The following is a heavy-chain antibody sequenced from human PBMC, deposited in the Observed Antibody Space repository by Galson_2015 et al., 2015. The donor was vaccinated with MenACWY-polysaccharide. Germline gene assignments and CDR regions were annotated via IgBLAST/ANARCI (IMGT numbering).Heavy chain of an antibody. CDR3: ARDPKQKPTTVPTGRFDY. Sequence: AVKVSCKASGYTFTTYAMNWVRQAPGQGLEWMGGINTNTGNATYAQGFTGRFVFSLDVYVSTSYLPRSSLKAEDTAVYYCARDPKQKPTTVPTGRFDYWGQGTLVTVSS. J-gene: IGHJ4*02. V-gene: IGHV7-4-1*02. CDR1: GYTFTTYA. D-gene: IGHD4-17*01. CDR2: INTNTGNA.